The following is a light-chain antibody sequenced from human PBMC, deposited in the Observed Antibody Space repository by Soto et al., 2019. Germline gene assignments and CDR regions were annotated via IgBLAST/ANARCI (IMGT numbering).Light chain of an antibody. CDR1: SSDVGGFDY. Sequence: QLVLTQPRSVSGSPGQSVTISCIGTSSDVGGFDYVSWYQLHPGRAPKLMIYDVDKRPSGVPDRCSGSKSGNTASLTISGLQAEDEADYYCCSYAGSYTYVFGTGTKVTVL. V-gene: IGLV2-11*01. J-gene: IGLJ1*01. CDR2: DVD. CDR3: CSYAGSYTYV.